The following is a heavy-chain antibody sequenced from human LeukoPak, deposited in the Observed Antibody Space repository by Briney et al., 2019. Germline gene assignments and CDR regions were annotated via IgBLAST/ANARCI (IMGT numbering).Heavy chain of an antibody. CDR3: ARVYYYGSSTYYNFDY. CDR2: ISSSSGTI. D-gene: IGHD3-10*01. CDR1: GFTFSSYS. Sequence: GGSRRLSCAASGFTFSSYSMNWVRQAPGKGLEWVSYISSSSGTIYYADSVKGRFTISRDNAENSLYLQMNSLRDEDTAVYYCARVYYYGSSTYYNFDYWGQGTLVTVSS. V-gene: IGHV3-48*02. J-gene: IGHJ4*02.